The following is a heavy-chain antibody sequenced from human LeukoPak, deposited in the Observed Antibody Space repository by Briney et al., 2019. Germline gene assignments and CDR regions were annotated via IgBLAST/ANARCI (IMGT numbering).Heavy chain of an antibody. Sequence: GASVKVCCKASGYTFTSYGISWVRQAPGQGLEWMGWISAYNGNTNYAQKLQGRVTMTTDTSTSTAYMELRSLRSDDTAVYYCARDRVVVATTPAFGYWGQGTLVTVSS. V-gene: IGHV1-18*01. CDR3: ARDRVVVATTPAFGY. D-gene: IGHD5-12*01. CDR2: ISAYNGNT. J-gene: IGHJ4*02. CDR1: GYTFTSYG.